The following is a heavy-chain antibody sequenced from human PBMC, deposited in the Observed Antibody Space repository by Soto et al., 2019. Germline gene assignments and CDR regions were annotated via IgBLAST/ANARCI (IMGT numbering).Heavy chain of an antibody. J-gene: IGHJ4*02. CDR2: VYYTGST. CDR3: ATGGASSKPFDY. D-gene: IGHD2-15*01. Sequence: SETLSLTCTVSGASISSFYWSWIRQPPGKGLEWIGYVYYTGSTLYNPSLESRVTVSLDTSKNQFSLKLSSVTAADTAVYYCATGGASSKPFDYWGQGALVTVSS. V-gene: IGHV4-59*01. CDR1: GASISSFY.